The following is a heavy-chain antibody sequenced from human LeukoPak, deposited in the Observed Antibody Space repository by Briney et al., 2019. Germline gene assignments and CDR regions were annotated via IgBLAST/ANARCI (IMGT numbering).Heavy chain of an antibody. CDR2: IYHSGST. CDR1: GGSISSSNW. V-gene: IGHV4-4*02. Sequence: SETLSLTCAVSGGSISSSNWWSWVRQPPGKGLEWIGEIYHSGSTNYNPSLKSRVTISVDKSKNQFSLKLSSVTAADTAVYYCARQLRYFDWSGAFDIWGQGTMVTVSS. D-gene: IGHD3-9*01. CDR3: ARQLRYFDWSGAFDI. J-gene: IGHJ3*02.